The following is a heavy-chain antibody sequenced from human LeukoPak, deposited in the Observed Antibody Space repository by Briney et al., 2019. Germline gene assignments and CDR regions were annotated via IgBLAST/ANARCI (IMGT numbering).Heavy chain of an antibody. V-gene: IGHV3-21*01. Sequence: GGSLRLSCVASGFTFSGFAMIWVRQAPGKGLQWVSAISGPSTHTYYADSVRGRFTISRDNAKNSLYLQMNSLRAEDTAVYYCARAITNYGYIFDCWGQGTLVTVSS. CDR3: ARAITNYGYIFDC. J-gene: IGHJ4*02. CDR2: ISGPSTHT. D-gene: IGHD5-18*01. CDR1: GFTFSGFA.